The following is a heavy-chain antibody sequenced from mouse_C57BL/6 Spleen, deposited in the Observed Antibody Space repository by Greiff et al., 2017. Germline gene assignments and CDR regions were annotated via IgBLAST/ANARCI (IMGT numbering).Heavy chain of an antibody. CDR1: GFNIKDDY. J-gene: IGHJ3*01. D-gene: IGHD3-2*02. CDR2: IDPENGDT. V-gene: IGHV14-4*01. CDR3: TNSSGSFAY. Sequence: VQLQQSGAELVRPGASVKLSCTASGFNIKDDYMHWVKRRPEQGLEWIGWIDPENGDTEYASKFQGKATITADTSSNTAYLQLSSLTSEDTAVYYCTNSSGSFAYWGQGTLVTVSA.